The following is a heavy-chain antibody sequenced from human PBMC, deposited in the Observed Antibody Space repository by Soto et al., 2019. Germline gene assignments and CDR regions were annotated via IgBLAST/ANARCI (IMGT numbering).Heavy chain of an antibody. V-gene: IGHV1-2*02. CDR1: GYTFTAYY. CDR3: ARDRPPDY. CDR2: INPNTGDT. J-gene: IGHJ4*02. Sequence: SVKVSCKASGYTFTAYYMHWVRQAPGQGLEWMGWINPNTGDTNYAQQFQGRVTMTRDKSITTAYMELSRLTSDDTAVYYCARDRPPDYWGQGALVTVSS. D-gene: IGHD6-6*01.